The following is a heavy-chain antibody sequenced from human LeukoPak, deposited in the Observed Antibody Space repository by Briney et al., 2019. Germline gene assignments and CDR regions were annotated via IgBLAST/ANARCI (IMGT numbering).Heavy chain of an antibody. D-gene: IGHD5-12*01. CDR3: XXXXXWWLRPRGPFDY. J-gene: IGHJ4*02. Sequence: SETLSLTCAVYGGSFSGYYWSWIRQPPGKGLEWIGEINHSGSTNYNPSLKSRVTISVDTSKNQFSLKLSSVTAADTAVYYCXXXXXWWLRPRGPFDYWGQGTLVTVSS. CDR1: GGSFSGYY. CDR2: INHSGST. V-gene: IGHV4-34*01.